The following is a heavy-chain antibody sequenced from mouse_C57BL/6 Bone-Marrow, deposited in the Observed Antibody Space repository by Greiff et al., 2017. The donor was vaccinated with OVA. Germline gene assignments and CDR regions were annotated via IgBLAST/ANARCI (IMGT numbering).Heavy chain of an antibody. CDR2: VYPYNGGT. CDR3: ANSYYSNPYYAMDY. D-gene: IGHD2-5*01. V-gene: IGHV1-36*01. CDR1: GFTFTDYY. Sequence: EVQLQQSVPVLVKPGPSVKISCKASGFTFTDYYMHWVKQSHGKSLEWIGLVYPYNGGTSYNQKFKGKATLTVDTSSSTAYMELNSLTSEDSAVYYCANSYYSNPYYAMDYWGQGTSVTVSS. J-gene: IGHJ4*01.